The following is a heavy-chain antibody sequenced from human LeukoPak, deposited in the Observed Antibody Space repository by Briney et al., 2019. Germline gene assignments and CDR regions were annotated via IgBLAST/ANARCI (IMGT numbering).Heavy chain of an antibody. Sequence: SGGSLRLSCAASGFTFSSYAMGWVRQAPGKGLEWVSSISSSGGSTYYADPVKGRFTISRDNSKNTLYLQMNSLRAEDTAIYYCAKGSDSSGYYYATDYWGQGTLVTVSS. D-gene: IGHD3-22*01. CDR2: ISSSGGST. CDR3: AKGSDSSGYYYATDY. J-gene: IGHJ4*02. CDR1: GFTFSSYA. V-gene: IGHV3-23*01.